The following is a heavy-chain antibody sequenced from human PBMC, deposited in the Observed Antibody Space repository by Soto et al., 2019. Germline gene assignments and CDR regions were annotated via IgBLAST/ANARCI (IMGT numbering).Heavy chain of an antibody. CDR1: GFTFNNYA. D-gene: IGHD2-21*01. J-gene: IGHJ4*02. CDR3: AKDHCGGDCYSHFDY. Sequence: GGSLRLSCAASGFTFNNYAMTWVRQPPGKGLEWTSSVSVSGGNTYYAESVKGRFTVSRDNSRNMLHLQMSSLTADDTAVYYCAKDHCGGDCYSHFDYWGLGTLVTVSS. CDR2: VSVSGGNT. V-gene: IGHV3-23*01.